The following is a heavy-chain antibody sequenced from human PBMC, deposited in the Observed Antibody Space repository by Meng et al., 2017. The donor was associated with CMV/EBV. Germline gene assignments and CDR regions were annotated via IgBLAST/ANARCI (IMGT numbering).Heavy chain of an antibody. V-gene: IGHV3-9*01. J-gene: IGHJ3*02. CDR3: AKDNSAAPGDAFDI. CDR1: GFAFDDYA. D-gene: IGHD2-15*01. Sequence: GESLKTSCAASGFAFDDYAMHWVRQAPGKGLEWVSGISWSSGAIGYADSVKGRFNISRDNAKNSLYLQMNSLRTEDAASYYCAKDNSAAPGDAFDIWGQGTMVTVSS. CDR2: ISWSSGAI.